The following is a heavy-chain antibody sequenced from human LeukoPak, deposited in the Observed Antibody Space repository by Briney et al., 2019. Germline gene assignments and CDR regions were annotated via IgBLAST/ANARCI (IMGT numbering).Heavy chain of an antibody. CDR3: ARFEDYGGKRDVFLI. V-gene: IGHV1-2*02. CDR1: GYTFTAYY. CDR2: INPHSGGA. Sequence: ASVKVSCKASGYTFTAYYTKLARQAPGQGLEWMGWINPHSGGAVYAQGFQGRVTMTRDTSISTAYMELSTLRSDDTAVYYCARFEDYGGKRDVFLIWGQGTMVTVSS. J-gene: IGHJ3*02. D-gene: IGHD4-23*01.